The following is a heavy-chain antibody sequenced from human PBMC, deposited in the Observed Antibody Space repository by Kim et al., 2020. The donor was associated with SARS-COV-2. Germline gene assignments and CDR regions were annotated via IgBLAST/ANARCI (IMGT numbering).Heavy chain of an antibody. Sequence: DSVKGRFTISRDDAKNSLYLQMNSLRAEDTAVYYCARDYSNYGYYYGMDVWGQGTTVTVSS. J-gene: IGHJ6*02. CDR3: ARDYSNYGYYYGMDV. D-gene: IGHD4-4*01. V-gene: IGHV3-48*03.